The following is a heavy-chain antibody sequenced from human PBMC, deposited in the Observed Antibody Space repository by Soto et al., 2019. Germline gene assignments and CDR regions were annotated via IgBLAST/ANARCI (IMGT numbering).Heavy chain of an antibody. CDR3: ARAQYCSSTSCCAFDI. CDR2: MNPNSGNT. D-gene: IGHD2-2*01. V-gene: IGHV1-8*01. CDR1: GYTCTSYD. Sequence: SVKGSCKASGYTCTSYDINWVRQATGQGLEWMGWMNPNSGNTGYAQKFQGRVTMTRNTSISTAYMELSSLGSEDTAVYYCARAQYCSSTSCCAFDIWGQATMVTVSS. J-gene: IGHJ3*02.